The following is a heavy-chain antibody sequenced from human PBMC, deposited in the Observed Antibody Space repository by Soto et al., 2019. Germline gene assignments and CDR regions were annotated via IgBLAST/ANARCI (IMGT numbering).Heavy chain of an antibody. J-gene: IGHJ3*02. CDR2: IRSKAYGGTT. V-gene: IGHV3-49*04. CDR1: GFTFSSYW. CDR3: TRDRVVVVVAASKDAFDI. D-gene: IGHD2-15*01. Sequence: GGSLRLSCAASGFTFSSYWMSWVRQAPGKGLEWVGFIRSKAYGGTTEYAASVKGRFTISRDDSKSIAYLQMNSLKTEDTAVYYCTRDRVVVVVAASKDAFDIWGQGKMVTVS.